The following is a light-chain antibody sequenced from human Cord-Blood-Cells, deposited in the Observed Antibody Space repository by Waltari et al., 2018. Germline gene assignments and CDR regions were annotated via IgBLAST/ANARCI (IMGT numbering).Light chain of an antibody. J-gene: IGKJ5*01. V-gene: IGKV3-20*01. CDR1: QSVSSSY. Sequence: IVLTQSPGTLSLSPGARATLSCRASQSVSSSYLAWYQQKPGQAPRLLIYGASSRATGIPDRFSGSGYGTDFTLTISRLEPEDFAVYYCQQYGSSPTFGQGTRLEIK. CDR3: QQYGSSPT. CDR2: GAS.